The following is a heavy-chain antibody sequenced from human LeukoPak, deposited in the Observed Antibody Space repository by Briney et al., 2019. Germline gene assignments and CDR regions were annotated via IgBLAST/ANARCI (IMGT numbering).Heavy chain of an antibody. Sequence: GGSLRLSCAASGFTFSSYAMSWVRQAPGEGLEWVSAISGSGGSTYYADSVKGRFTISRDNSKNTLYLQMNSLRAEDSAVYYCAKGPYCSGGSCYPNWFDPWGQGTLVTVSS. CDR1: GFTFSSYA. CDR2: ISGSGGST. CDR3: AKGPYCSGGSCYPNWFDP. D-gene: IGHD2-15*01. V-gene: IGHV3-23*01. J-gene: IGHJ5*02.